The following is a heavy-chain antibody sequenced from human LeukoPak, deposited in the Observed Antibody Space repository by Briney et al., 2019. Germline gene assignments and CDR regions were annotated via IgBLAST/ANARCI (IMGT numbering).Heavy chain of an antibody. CDR2: IYTSGST. V-gene: IGHV4-4*07. CDR1: GGSISSYY. CDR3: ARDAVGWAPDYFDY. J-gene: IGHJ4*02. D-gene: IGHD4-23*01. Sequence: SETLSLTCTVSGGSISSYYWSWIRQPAGKGLEWIGRIYTSGSTNYNPSLKSRVTMSVDTSKNQFSLKLSSVTAADTAVYYCARDAVGWAPDYFDYWGQGTLVTVSS.